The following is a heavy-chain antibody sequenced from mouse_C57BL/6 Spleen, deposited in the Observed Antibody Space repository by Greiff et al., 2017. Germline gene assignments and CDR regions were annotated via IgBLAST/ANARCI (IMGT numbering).Heavy chain of an antibody. D-gene: IGHD2-14*01. CDR2: INPNNGGT. Sequence: VQLKESGPELVKPGASVKIPCKASGYTFTDYNMDWVKQSHGKSLEWIGDINPNNGGTIYNQKFKGKATLTVDKSSSTAYMELRSLTSEDTAVYYCARFLYDEVFAYWGQGTLVTVSA. J-gene: IGHJ3*01. CDR3: ARFLYDEVFAY. CDR1: GYTFTDYN. V-gene: IGHV1-18*01.